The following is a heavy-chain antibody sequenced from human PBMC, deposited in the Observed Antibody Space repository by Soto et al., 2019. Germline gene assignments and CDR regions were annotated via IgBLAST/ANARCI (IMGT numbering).Heavy chain of an antibody. V-gene: IGHV4-59*01. CDR1: FLFLSSYY. J-gene: IGHJ5*02. CDR2: IYYSGST. Sequence: PESLSLTCTSRFLFLSSYYWCWIRQPPGKGLEWIGYIYYSGSTNYNPSLKSRVTISVDTSKNQFSLKLSSVTAADTAVYYCASSHKGWFDPWGQGTLVTVSS. CDR3: ASSHKGWFDP.